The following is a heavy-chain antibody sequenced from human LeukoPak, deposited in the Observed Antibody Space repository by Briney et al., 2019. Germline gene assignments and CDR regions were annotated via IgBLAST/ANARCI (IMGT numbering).Heavy chain of an antibody. V-gene: IGHV3-30*02. CDR2: IRYDGSNK. Sequence: GGSLRLSCAASGFTFSSYGMYWVRQAPGKGLEWVAFIRYDGSNKYYADSVKGRFTISRDNSKNTLYLQMNSLRAEDTAVYYCARGKLGYCSGGSCRPFDYWGQGTLVTVSS. CDR3: ARGKLGYCSGGSCRPFDY. D-gene: IGHD2-15*01. J-gene: IGHJ4*02. CDR1: GFTFSSYG.